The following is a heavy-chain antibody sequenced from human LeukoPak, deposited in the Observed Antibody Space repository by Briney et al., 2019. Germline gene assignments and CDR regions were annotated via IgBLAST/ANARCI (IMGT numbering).Heavy chain of an antibody. CDR3: AKGDCSSTSCYSFDY. V-gene: IGHV3-9*03. CDR1: GFTFDDYA. J-gene: IGHJ4*02. CDR2: IGWNSGSI. Sequence: PGGSLRLSCAASGFTFDDYAMHWVRQAPGKGLEWVSGIGWNSGSIGYADSVKGRFTISRDNAKNSLYLQMNSLRAEDMALYYCAKGDCSSTSCYSFDYWGQGTLVTVSS. D-gene: IGHD2-2*01.